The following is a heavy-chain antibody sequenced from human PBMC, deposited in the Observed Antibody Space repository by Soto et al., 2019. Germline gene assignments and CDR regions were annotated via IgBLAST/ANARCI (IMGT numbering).Heavy chain of an antibody. CDR1: GDSVRSGSYY. Sequence: PSETLSLTCSVDGDSVRSGSYYWSWVRQPPGKGLEWIGYIFYSGNTNYNPYLQSGVTISVDTSKNQFSLKLRSVTTADTAKYYCARHYSGSYYSHWFDPWGQGTLVTVSS. D-gene: IGHD1-26*01. J-gene: IGHJ5*02. V-gene: IGHV4-61*01. CDR3: ARHYSGSYYSHWFDP. CDR2: IFYSGNT.